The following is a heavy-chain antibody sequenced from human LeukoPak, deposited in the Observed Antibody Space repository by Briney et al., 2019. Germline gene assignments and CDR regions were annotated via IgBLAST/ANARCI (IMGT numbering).Heavy chain of an antibody. CDR3: ARVERFLEWFYMDV. CDR2: IYYSGST. J-gene: IGHJ6*03. CDR1: GGSISSHY. V-gene: IGHV4-59*11. D-gene: IGHD3-3*01. Sequence: PSETLSLTCTVSGGSISSHYWSWIRQPPGKGLEWIGYIYYSGSTNYNPSLKSRVTISVDTSKNQISLKLSSVTAADTAVYYCARVERFLEWFYMDVWGKGTTVTVSS.